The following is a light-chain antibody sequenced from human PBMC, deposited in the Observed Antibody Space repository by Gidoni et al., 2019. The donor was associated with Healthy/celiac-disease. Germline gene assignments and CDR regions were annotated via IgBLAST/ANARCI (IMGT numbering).Light chain of an antibody. Sequence: DIQMTQSPSTRSASVGDRVTITCRASQSISSWLAWYQQKPGNAPKILIYDASSLESGVPSRFSGSGSGTEFTTTISSLQHDDFATYYCQQYNSYSIFTFGPGTKVDIK. CDR2: DAS. V-gene: IGKV1-5*01. J-gene: IGKJ3*01. CDR3: QQYNSYSIFT. CDR1: QSISSW.